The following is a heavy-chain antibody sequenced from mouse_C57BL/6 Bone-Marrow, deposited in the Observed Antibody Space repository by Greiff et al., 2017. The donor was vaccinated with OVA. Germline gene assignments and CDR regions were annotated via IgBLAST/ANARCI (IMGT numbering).Heavy chain of an antibody. CDR3: ARGDFYYGSSYLFAY. J-gene: IGHJ3*01. D-gene: IGHD1-1*01. CDR2: IDPSDSET. CDR1: GYTFTSYW. Sequence: QVQLQQPGAELVRPGSSVKLSCKASGYTFTSYWMHWVKQRPIQGLEWIGNIDPSDSETHYNQKFKDKATLTVDKSSSTAYMQLSSLTSEDSAVYYCARGDFYYGSSYLFAYWGQGTLVTVSA. V-gene: IGHV1-52*01.